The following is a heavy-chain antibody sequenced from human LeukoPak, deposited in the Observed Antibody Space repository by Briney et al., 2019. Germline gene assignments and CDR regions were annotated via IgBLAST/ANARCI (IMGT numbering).Heavy chain of an antibody. V-gene: IGHV3-30*18. D-gene: IGHD3-10*01. J-gene: IGHJ5*02. Sequence: GTSPRLSCAASGFPFSVYVMHWVRQAPGKGREWLGRITYDERTEYAESVRGRFTISRDNSKDTLYLQMNSVRAEDTGVYYCAKDHDCTSITCHSHFDPWGRGTLLTVS. CDR2: ITYDERTE. CDR1: GFPFSVYV. CDR3: AKDHDCTSITCHSHFDP.